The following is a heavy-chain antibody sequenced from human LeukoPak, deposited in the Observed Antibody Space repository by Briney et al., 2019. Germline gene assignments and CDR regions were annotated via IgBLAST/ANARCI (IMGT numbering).Heavy chain of an antibody. CDR3: ARARGKVAATPYFDY. J-gene: IGHJ4*02. Sequence: GASVKVSCKASGYTFTDYYMHWVRQAPGQGLEWMGWINPNSGGTNYAQKFQGRVTMTRDTSISTAYMELSRLRSDDTAVYYCARARGKVAATPYFDYWGQGTLVTVSS. CDR1: GYTFTDYY. D-gene: IGHD2-15*01. CDR2: INPNSGGT. V-gene: IGHV1-2*02.